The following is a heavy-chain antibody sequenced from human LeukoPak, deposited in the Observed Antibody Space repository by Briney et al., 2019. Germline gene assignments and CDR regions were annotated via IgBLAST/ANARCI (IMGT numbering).Heavy chain of an antibody. J-gene: IGHJ5*02. CDR3: ASAPFGWFDP. V-gene: IGHV3-23*01. Sequence: GGSLRLSCAASGFTFSNFAMSWVRQAPGKGLEWVSAISVSDGSTYYADSVKGRFTISRDNAKNSLYLQMNSLRDEDTAVYYCASAPFGWFDPWGQGTLVTVSS. CDR1: GFTFSNFA. D-gene: IGHD2/OR15-2a*01. CDR2: ISVSDGST.